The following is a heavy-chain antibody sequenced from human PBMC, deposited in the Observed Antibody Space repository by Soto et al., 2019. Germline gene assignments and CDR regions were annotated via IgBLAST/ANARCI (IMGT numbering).Heavy chain of an antibody. Sequence: QVQLVQSGAEVKKPGASVKVSCKASGYSFTGYYIHWVRQAPGQGLEWMGWINPNSGTTNYAQKFQGWVSMTRDTSISTAYMELTSPRSDDTAVYYCARDMDSSLGADILEMWGQGTMVTVSS. D-gene: IGHD6-19*01. V-gene: IGHV1-2*04. J-gene: IGHJ3*01. CDR2: INPNSGTT. CDR1: GYSFTGYY. CDR3: ARDMDSSLGADILEM.